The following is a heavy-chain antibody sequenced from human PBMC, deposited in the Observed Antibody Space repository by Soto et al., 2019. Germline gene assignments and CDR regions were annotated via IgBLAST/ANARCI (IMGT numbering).Heavy chain of an antibody. CDR1: GGSLSNYG. J-gene: IGHJ6*02. V-gene: IGHV1-69*12. D-gene: IGHD3-22*01. CDR3: ARGDATKIVVTTYYAMDV. Sequence: QVQLVQSGAEVKKPGSSVKVSCKASGGSLSNYGISWVRQAPGQGLEWMGEIIPVFGTPNYAQKFQDRVTITADESTTTVYMDVRSLTSEDTAVYYCARGDATKIVVTTYYAMDVWGQGTTVTVSS. CDR2: IIPVFGTP.